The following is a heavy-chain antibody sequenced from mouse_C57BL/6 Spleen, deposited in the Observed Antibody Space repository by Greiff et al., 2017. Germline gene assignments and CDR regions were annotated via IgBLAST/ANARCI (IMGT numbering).Heavy chain of an antibody. J-gene: IGHJ4*01. Sequence: VQLQQSGPGLVKPSQSLSLTCSVTGYSITSGYYWNWIRQFPGNKLEWMGYISYDGSNNYNPSLKNRISITRDTSKNQFFLKLNSVTTEDTATYYCARWPGAMDYWGQGTSVTVSS. CDR3: ARWPGAMDY. CDR2: ISYDGSN. CDR1: GYSITSGYY. V-gene: IGHV3-6*01.